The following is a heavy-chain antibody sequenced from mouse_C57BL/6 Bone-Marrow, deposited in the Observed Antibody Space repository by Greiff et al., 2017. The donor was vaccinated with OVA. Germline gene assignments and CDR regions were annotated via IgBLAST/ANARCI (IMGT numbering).Heavy chain of an antibody. CDR1: GYTFTSYW. V-gene: IGHV1-69*01. CDR3: AIDYYGSSYPYYYAMDY. D-gene: IGHD1-1*01. CDR2: IDPSDSYT. J-gene: IGHJ4*01. Sequence: QVHVKQPGAELVMPGASVKLSCKASGYTFTSYWMHWVKQRPGQGLEWIGEIDPSDSYTNYNQKFKGKSTLTVDKSSSTAYMQLSSLTSEDSAVYYCAIDYYGSSYPYYYAMDYWGQGTSVTVSS.